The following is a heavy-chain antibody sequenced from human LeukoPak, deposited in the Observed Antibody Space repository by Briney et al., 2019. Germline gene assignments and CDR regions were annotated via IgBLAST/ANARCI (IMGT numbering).Heavy chain of an antibody. CDR3: ARWLQSLAYFDH. CDR2: IYSGGST. Sequence: PGGSLRLSCAASGFTVSSNYMSWVRQAPGKGLEWVSVIYSGGSTNYADSVKGRFTISRDNSKSTLYLQTNSLRAEDTAVYYCARWLQSLAYFDHWGQGTLVTVSS. CDR1: GFTVSSNY. J-gene: IGHJ4*01. D-gene: IGHD5-24*01. V-gene: IGHV3-53*01.